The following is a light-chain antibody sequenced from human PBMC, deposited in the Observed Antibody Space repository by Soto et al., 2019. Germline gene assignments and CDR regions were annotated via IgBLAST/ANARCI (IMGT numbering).Light chain of an antibody. CDR1: SSDVGGYNY. Sequence: QSALTQPASGSGCPGQSITISCTGTSSDVGGYNYVSWYQQHPGKAPKLMIYDVSNRPSGVSNRFSGSKSGNTASLTISGLQAEDQADYYCSSYTSSSTYVVFGGGTKLTVL. CDR3: SSYTSSSTYVV. J-gene: IGLJ2*01. V-gene: IGLV2-14*01. CDR2: DVS.